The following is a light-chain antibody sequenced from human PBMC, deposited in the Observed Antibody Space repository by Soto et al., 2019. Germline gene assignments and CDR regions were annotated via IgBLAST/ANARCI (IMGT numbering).Light chain of an antibody. CDR3: QSYDISLSGVV. J-gene: IGLJ2*01. CDR1: SSSIGAGYD. CDR2: GNF. Sequence: QSVVTQQPSVSGAPGQRVTISCAGGSSSIGAGYDVHWYQQLPGTAPKLLIYGNFNRPSGVPDRFSGSKSGTSASLAITGLQAGDEALYYCQSYDISLSGVVFGGGTKLTVL. V-gene: IGLV1-40*01.